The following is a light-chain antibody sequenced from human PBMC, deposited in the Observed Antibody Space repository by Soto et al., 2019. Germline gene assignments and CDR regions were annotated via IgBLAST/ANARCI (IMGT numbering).Light chain of an antibody. CDR2: ATS. CDR3: QNYYYALGT. J-gene: IGKJ3*01. CDR1: QGMSTY. V-gene: IGKV1-27*01. Sequence: DIQMTQSPSSLSASVGDRVTITCRASQGMSTYLAWYQQKPGKVPKLPISATSTLYSGVPSRFSASGSGTDFTLTISNLQPEDVATYYCQNYYYALGTFGPGTKVDLK.